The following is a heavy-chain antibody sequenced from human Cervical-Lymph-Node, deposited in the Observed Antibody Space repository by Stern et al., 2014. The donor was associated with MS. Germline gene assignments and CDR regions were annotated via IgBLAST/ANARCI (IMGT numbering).Heavy chain of an antibody. CDR3: ARGTWLDWFDP. Sequence: QVQLQESGPGLVKPSQSLSLTCSVSGGSIISGSYYWSWIRQPAGQGLEWIGHIYISGSTNYNPSLKSRVTMSVNPPKTQFPRKLNSVTATDTAVYYCARGTWLDWFDPWGQGTLVTVSS. V-gene: IGHV4-61*02. J-gene: IGHJ5*02. D-gene: IGHD6-19*01. CDR2: IYISGST. CDR1: GGSIISGSYY.